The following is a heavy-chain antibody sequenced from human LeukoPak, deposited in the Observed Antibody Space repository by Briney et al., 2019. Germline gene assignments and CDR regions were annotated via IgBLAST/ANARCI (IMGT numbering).Heavy chain of an antibody. D-gene: IGHD3-16*02. CDR2: ISSSSSYI. V-gene: IGHV3-21*01. J-gene: IGHJ6*04. CDR3: ARIDRELSYYYYGMDV. Sequence: GGSLRLSCAASGFTFSSYSMNWVRQAPGKGLEWVSSISSSSSYIYYADSVKGRFTISRDNAKNSLYLQMNSLRAEDTAVYYCARIDRELSYYYYGMDVWGKGTTVTVSS. CDR1: GFTFSSYS.